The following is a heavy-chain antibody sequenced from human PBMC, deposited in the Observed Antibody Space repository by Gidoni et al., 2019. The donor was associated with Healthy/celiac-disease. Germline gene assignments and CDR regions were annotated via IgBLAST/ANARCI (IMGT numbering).Heavy chain of an antibody. CDR2: ISGSGVST. Sequence: EVQLLESGGGLVQTGGSLRRSCADSGFTFSSYAMSWVRQAPGTGLGWVSAISGSGVSTYYADSVKGRFTISSDNSKNTLYLQMNSLRAEDTAVYYCAKGGLVLWFGETFDYWGQGTLVSVSS. V-gene: IGHV3-23*01. CDR1: GFTFSSYA. J-gene: IGHJ4*02. CDR3: AKGGLVLWFGETFDY. D-gene: IGHD3-10*01.